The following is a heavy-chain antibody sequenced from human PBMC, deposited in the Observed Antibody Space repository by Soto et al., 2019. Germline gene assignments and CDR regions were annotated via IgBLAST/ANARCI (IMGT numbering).Heavy chain of an antibody. Sequence: SETLSLTCAVYGGSFSADYWSWIRQPPGKGLEWIGEINHSGSTNDNPSLKSRGTISVDTSKNQFSLKLSSVTAADTAVYYCARAADSSSWALNYYNYNGMDVWGKGTTVT. CDR1: GGSFSADY. J-gene: IGHJ6*04. CDR2: INHSGST. V-gene: IGHV4-34*01. D-gene: IGHD6-13*01. CDR3: ARAADSSSWALNYYNYNGMDV.